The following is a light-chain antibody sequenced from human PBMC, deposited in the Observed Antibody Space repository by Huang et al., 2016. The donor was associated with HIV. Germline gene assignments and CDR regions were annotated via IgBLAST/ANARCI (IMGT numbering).Light chain of an antibody. Sequence: DIQMTQSPSSLSASVGDRVTITCQASQDIRNYLNCYQQKPGKAPTLLIYVASNLETGVPSRFSGSGSGTDFTFTISSLQSEDIATYFCQQYDNLYTFGQGTRLEIK. V-gene: IGKV1-33*01. CDR3: QQYDNLYT. CDR2: VAS. J-gene: IGKJ2*01. CDR1: QDIRNY.